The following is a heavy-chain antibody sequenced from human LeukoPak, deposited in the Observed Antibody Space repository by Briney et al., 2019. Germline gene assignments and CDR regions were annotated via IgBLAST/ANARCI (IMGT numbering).Heavy chain of an antibody. CDR3: ARGEVGVGSTLFDY. CDR2: ISGSGSSK. CDR1: GITFSSYE. Sequence: GGSLRLSCAASGITFSSYEMNWVRQSPGKGLEWVSYISGSGSSKYYADSVKGRFTISRDNAKNSLYLQMNSLRAEDTAVYYCARGEVGVGSTLFDYWGQGTLVTVSS. J-gene: IGHJ4*02. V-gene: IGHV3-48*03. D-gene: IGHD1-26*01.